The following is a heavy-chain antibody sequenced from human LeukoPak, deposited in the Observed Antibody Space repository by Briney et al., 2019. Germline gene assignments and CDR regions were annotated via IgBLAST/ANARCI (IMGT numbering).Heavy chain of an antibody. CDR3: AFKGHTDHY. V-gene: IGHV3-23*01. Sequence: PGGSLRLSCAASGFTFSSYVMTWVRQAPGKGLEWVSAISGSGGSTYYADSVKGRFTVSRDNSKNTLNLQINSLRAEDTAVYYCAFKGHTDHYWGQGTLVTVSS. CDR2: ISGSGGST. D-gene: IGHD2-21*01. CDR1: GFTFSSYV. J-gene: IGHJ4*02.